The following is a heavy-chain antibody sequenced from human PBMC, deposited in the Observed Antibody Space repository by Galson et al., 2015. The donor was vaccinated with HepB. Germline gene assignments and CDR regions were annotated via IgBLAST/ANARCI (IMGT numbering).Heavy chain of an antibody. V-gene: IGHV3-30*18. D-gene: IGHD2-15*01. CDR3: AKGGYSAALYNWFDP. CDR1: GFTFSSSV. J-gene: IGHJ5*02. Sequence: SLRLSCAASGFTFSSSVMHWVRQAPGEGLEWVAVISSDGSDKFYADSVKGRFTISRDNSKNTLYLQMNSLRVEDTAVYNCAKGGYSAALYNWFDPWGQGTLVTVSS. CDR2: ISSDGSDK.